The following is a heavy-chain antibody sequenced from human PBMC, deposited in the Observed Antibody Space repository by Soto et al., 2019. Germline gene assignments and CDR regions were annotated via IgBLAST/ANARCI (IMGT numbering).Heavy chain of an antibody. J-gene: IGHJ4*02. Sequence: GGSLRLSCAASGFTVSSNFMSWVRQAPGKGLEWVSIIYSGGSTCYADSVKGRFTISRDNSKNTLFLQMNSLRADDTAVYYCASRRNPYGAYDYWGQGTLVTVSS. V-gene: IGHV3-66*01. CDR2: IYSGGST. D-gene: IGHD4-17*01. CDR3: ASRRNPYGAYDY. CDR1: GFTVSSNF.